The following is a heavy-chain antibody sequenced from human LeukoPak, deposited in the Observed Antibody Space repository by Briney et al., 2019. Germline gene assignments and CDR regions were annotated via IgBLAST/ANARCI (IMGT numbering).Heavy chain of an antibody. CDR2: IGIGGNT. CDR3: ASEIRPNDY. D-gene: IGHD5-24*01. Sequence: GESLRLSCAASGFTFSSHSLSWVRQAPGKGLEWVSSIGIGGNTYYADSVKGRFTISRDNSKDTLFLQLNSLRVEDTAVYYCASEIRPNDYWGQGALVTVSS. V-gene: IGHV3-23*01. J-gene: IGHJ4*02. CDR1: GFTFSSHS.